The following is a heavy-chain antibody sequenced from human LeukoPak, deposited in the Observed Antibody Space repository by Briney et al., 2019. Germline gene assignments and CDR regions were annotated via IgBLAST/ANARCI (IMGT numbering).Heavy chain of an antibody. Sequence: GGSLRLSCAASGFTFSSYEMNWVRQAPGKGLEWVSYISSSGSTIYYADSVKGRFTISRDNAKNSLHLQMNSLRAEDTAVYYCARGYYGSETDYWGQGTLVTVSS. D-gene: IGHD3-10*01. CDR3: ARGYYGSETDY. V-gene: IGHV3-48*03. CDR1: GFTFSSYE. J-gene: IGHJ4*02. CDR2: ISSSGSTI.